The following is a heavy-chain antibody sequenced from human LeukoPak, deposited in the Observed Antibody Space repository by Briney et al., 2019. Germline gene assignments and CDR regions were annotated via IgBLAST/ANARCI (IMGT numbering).Heavy chain of an antibody. CDR1: GFTFSSYG. D-gene: IGHD1-26*01. J-gene: IGHJ5*02. Sequence: PGGSLRLSCAASGFTFSSYGMHWVRQAPGKGLEWVAFIRYDGSNKYYADSVKGRFTISRDNSKNTLYLQMNSLRAEDTALYYCAKDAAGARIPFDLWGQGTLVTVSS. CDR2: IRYDGSNK. CDR3: AKDAAGARIPFDL. V-gene: IGHV3-30*02.